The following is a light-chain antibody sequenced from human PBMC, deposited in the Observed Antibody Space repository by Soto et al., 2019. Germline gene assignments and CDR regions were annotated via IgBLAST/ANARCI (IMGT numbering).Light chain of an antibody. V-gene: IGKV3-15*01. CDR1: QGIGDT. Sequence: TQSPATLSVFTGKGVTLSCRASQGIGDTLAWYQHKPGQTPRLLIYGASTRATGIPARFSGSGSGTEFTLTISSLQSEDSAVYYCQQYNNWPPWTFGQGTKVDIK. CDR2: GAS. J-gene: IGKJ1*01. CDR3: QQYNNWPPWT.